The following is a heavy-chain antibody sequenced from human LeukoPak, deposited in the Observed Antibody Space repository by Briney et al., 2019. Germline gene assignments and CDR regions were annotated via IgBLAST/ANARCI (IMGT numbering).Heavy chain of an antibody. CDR1: GFTFSSYG. V-gene: IGHV3-33*01. Sequence: GGSLRLSCAASGFTFSSYGMHWVRQAPGKGLEWVAVIWYDGSNKYYADSVKGRFTISRDNSKNTLYLQMNSLRAEDTAVYYCARDLSAVGSPPGTYWGQGTLVTVSS. J-gene: IGHJ4*02. CDR3: ARDLSAVGSPPGTY. D-gene: IGHD1-26*01. CDR2: IWYDGSNK.